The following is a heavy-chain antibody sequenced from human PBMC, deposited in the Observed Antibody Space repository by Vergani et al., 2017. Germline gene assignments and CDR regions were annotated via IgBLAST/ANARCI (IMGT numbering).Heavy chain of an antibody. D-gene: IGHD1-26*01. V-gene: IGHV3-49*03. CDR2: IRSKAYGGTT. J-gene: IGHJ4*02. Sequence: EVQLVGSGGGLVQPGRSLRLSCTASGFTFGDYAMSWFRQAPGKGLEWVGFIRSKAYGGTTEYAASVKGRFTISRDDSKSIAYLQMNSLKTEDTAVYYCTRDLSVPWELLPIHWGQGTLVTVSS. CDR1: GFTFGDYA. CDR3: TRDLSVPWELLPIH.